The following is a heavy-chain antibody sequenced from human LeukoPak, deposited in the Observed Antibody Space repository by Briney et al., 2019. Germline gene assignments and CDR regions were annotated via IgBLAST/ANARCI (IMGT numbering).Heavy chain of an antibody. J-gene: IGHJ4*02. V-gene: IGHV4-34*01. CDR1: GGSFSDYY. D-gene: IGHD3-10*01. CDR3: ARAGSHWHYVY. Sequence: PSETLSLTCAVYGGSFSDYYWSWIRQPPGKGLEWIGEINHSENTNYNPSLKSRVTISVDTSKNQFSLKLTSVTAADTAVYYCARAGSHWHYVYWGQGTVVTVSS. CDR2: INHSENT.